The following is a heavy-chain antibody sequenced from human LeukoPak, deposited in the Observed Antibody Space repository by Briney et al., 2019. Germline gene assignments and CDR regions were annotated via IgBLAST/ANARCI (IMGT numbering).Heavy chain of an antibody. V-gene: IGHV3-69-1*02. CDR2: LSSSGNA. CDR1: GGSISGYY. CDR3: ASGRGSYSPDY. Sequence: PSETLSLTCTVSGGSISGYYWNWVRQAPGKGLEWVSYLSSSGNAYYADSVKGRFTISRDNSKNSLYLQMTSLRADDTAVYYCASGRGSYSPDYWGQGTLVTVSS. D-gene: IGHD1-26*01. J-gene: IGHJ4*02.